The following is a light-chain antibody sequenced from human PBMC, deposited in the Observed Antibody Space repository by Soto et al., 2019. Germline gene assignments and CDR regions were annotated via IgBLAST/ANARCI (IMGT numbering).Light chain of an antibody. V-gene: IGKV1-5*03. CDR3: QQYNSYLYT. Sequence: DIQMTQSPATLSASVGDRVTITCRASQSISSWLAWYQQKPGKAPKLLIYKASSLESWVPSSFSGSGSGTEFTLTISSLQPDDFATYYCQQYNSYLYTFGQGTRLEIK. CDR1: QSISSW. J-gene: IGKJ5*01. CDR2: KAS.